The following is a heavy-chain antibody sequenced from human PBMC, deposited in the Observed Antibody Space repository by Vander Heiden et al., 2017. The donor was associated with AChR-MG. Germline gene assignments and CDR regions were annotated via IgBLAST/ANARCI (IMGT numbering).Heavy chain of an antibody. CDR2: IYHSGST. V-gene: IGHV4-4*02. J-gene: IGHJ5*02. CDR1: GGSLSSSNW. Sequence: QVQLQESGPGLVKPSGTLSLTCAVPGGSLSSSNWWSWVRQPPGKGLEWIGEIYHSGSTNYNPSLKSRVTISVDKSKNQFSLKLSSVTAADTAVYYCARDLATMVRRRSVGFDPWGQGTLVTVSS. CDR3: ARDLATMVRRRSVGFDP. D-gene: IGHD3-10*01.